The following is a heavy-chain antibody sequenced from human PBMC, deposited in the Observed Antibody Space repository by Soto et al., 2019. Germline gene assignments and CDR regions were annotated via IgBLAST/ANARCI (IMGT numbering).Heavy chain of an antibody. Sequence: SETLSLTCTVSGGSLNNYRWIWIRQPPGKGLEWIGFIFYSGDTNYSPSLKSRATISVDTSKNQFSLKLSSVTAADTAVYYCARPSRYTSCWSTFDDWGRGTLVTVSS. D-gene: IGHD6-19*01. J-gene: IGHJ4*02. CDR3: ARPSRYTSCWSTFDD. V-gene: IGHV4-59*01. CDR1: GGSLNNYR. CDR2: IFYSGDT.